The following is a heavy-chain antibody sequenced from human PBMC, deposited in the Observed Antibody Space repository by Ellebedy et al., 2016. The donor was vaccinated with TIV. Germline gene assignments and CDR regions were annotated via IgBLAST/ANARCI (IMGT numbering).Heavy chain of an antibody. D-gene: IGHD3-3*01. CDR3: AKDRGGGGGVVGPDY. CDR1: GFPFSSYA. J-gene: IGHJ4*02. Sequence: GESLKISCATSGFPFSSYAMNWVRQAPGKGLEWVSTIRNDGSTTYYADSVKGRFTISGDRSKDTVYLQMNSLRVEDRAVYYCAKDRGGGGGVVGPDYWGQGTLVTVSS. CDR2: IRNDGSTT. V-gene: IGHV3-23*01.